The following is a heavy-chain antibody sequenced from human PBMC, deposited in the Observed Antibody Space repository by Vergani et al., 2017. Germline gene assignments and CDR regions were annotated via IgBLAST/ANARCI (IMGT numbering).Heavy chain of an antibody. CDR3: ARGTGGYSYGITYYYYYMDV. V-gene: IGHV3-30*03. Sequence: QVQLQESGPGLVKPSETLSLTCTVSGGSISSYYWSWIRQPPGKGLEWVALISYDGSNKYYADSVKGRFTISRDNSKNTLYLQMNSLRAEDTAVYYCARGTGGYSYGITYYYYYMDVWGKGTTVTVSS. CDR1: GGSISSYY. CDR2: ISYDGSNK. J-gene: IGHJ6*03. D-gene: IGHD5-18*01.